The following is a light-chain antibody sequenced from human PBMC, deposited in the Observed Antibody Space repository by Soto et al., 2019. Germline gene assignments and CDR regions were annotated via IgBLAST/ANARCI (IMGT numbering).Light chain of an antibody. V-gene: IGLV1-44*01. Sequence: QSVLTQPPSASGTPGQRVTISCSGSSSNIESNTVTWYQHLPGTAPKLLIYSDNQRPSGVPDRFSGSKSGTSASLAISGLQSVDEADYFCAAWNDSLNGYVFGTGTKVTXL. CDR3: AAWNDSLNGYV. J-gene: IGLJ1*01. CDR1: SSNIESNT. CDR2: SDN.